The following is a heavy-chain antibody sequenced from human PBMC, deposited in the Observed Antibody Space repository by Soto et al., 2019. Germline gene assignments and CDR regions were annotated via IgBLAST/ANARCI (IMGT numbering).Heavy chain of an antibody. Sequence: DSVKGRFTISRDNAKNSVYLQMNSLRAEDTAVYYCARDGGLSVIYADWFDPWGQGTLVTVSS. D-gene: IGHD3-16*01. V-gene: IGHV3-21*01. CDR3: ARDGGLSVIYADWFDP. J-gene: IGHJ5*02.